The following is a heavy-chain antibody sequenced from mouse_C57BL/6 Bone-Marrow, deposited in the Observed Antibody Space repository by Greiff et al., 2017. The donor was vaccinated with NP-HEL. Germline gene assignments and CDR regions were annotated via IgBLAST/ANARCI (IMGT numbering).Heavy chain of an antibody. CDR3: ARIRRTYYYGSSPFAY. Sequence: VQLQQPGAELVKPGASVKLSCKASGYTFTSYWMHWVKQRPGQGLEWIGMIHPNSGSTNYNEKFKSKATLTVDKSSSTAYMQLSSLTSEDSAVYYCARIRRTYYYGSSPFAYWGQGTLVTVSA. CDR1: GYTFTSYW. J-gene: IGHJ3*01. D-gene: IGHD1-1*01. V-gene: IGHV1-64*01. CDR2: IHPNSGST.